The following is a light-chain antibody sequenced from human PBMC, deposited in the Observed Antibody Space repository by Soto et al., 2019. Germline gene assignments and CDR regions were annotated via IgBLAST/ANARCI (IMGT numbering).Light chain of an antibody. CDR2: DNT. CDR1: SSNIGNNY. V-gene: IGLV1-51*01. CDR3: GTWDSSLSAVV. J-gene: IGLJ2*01. Sequence: QSVLTQPPSVSAAPGQTVTISCSGSSSNIGNNYVSWYQQFPGTAPKLLIYDNTKRPSGIPDRFSGSKSGTSATLGITGLQTGDEADYYCGTWDSSLSAVVFGGGTKLTVL.